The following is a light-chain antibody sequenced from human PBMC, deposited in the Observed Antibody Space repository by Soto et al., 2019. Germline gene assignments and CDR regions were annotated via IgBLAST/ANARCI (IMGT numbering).Light chain of an antibody. V-gene: IGKV3-20*01. CDR3: QQYGSSPIT. Sequence: EIVLTQSPGTLSLSAGERASLSCRASQSVSSTYLAWYQQKPGQAPRLLIYGASSRATGIPDRFSGSGSGTDFTLTISRLEPKDSAEYYCQQYGSSPITFGQGTRLEIK. J-gene: IGKJ5*01. CDR1: QSVSSTY. CDR2: GAS.